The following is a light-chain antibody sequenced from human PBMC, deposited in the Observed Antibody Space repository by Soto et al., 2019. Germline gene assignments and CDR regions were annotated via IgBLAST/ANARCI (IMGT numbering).Light chain of an antibody. V-gene: IGLV2-11*01. CDR2: GVS. CDR3: CSYAGTPYV. CDR1: NSDVGGYTY. Sequence: QSVLTQPRSVSGSPGQSVTISCTGTNSDVGGYTYVSWYQQHPGKAPKPMIYGVSERPSGVPDRFSGSKSGNTASLTISGLQAEDEADYYCCSYAGTPYVFGTGTKVTVL. J-gene: IGLJ1*01.